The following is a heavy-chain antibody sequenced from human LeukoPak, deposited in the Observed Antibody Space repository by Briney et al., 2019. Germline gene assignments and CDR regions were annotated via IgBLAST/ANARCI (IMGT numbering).Heavy chain of an antibody. J-gene: IGHJ4*02. Sequence: GGSLGLSCAASGFTFSNSWMSWVRQAPGKGLEWVSGNSASGETTRYADSVKGRFTISRDNSRNTLHLQMNSLRAEDTAVYYCASSADYDFWRQLDYWGQGTLVTVSS. CDR1: GFTFSNSW. CDR3: ASSADYDFWRQLDY. CDR2: NSASGETT. D-gene: IGHD3-3*01. V-gene: IGHV3-23*01.